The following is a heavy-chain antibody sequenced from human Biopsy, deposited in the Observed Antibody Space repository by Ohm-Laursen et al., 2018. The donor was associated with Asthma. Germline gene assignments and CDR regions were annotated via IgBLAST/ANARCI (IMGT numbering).Heavy chain of an antibody. Sequence: SLRLSCSASGFMFRSFGMHWVRQAPGKGLEWVAVISYDGNHKFYEDSVKGRFTISRDNGKNSLYLQMNSLRAEDTAVYYCARDVDLRSVYWGQGTLVTVSS. J-gene: IGHJ4*02. V-gene: IGHV3-30*03. CDR3: ARDVDLRSVY. CDR2: ISYDGNHK. CDR1: GFMFRSFG. D-gene: IGHD2-15*01.